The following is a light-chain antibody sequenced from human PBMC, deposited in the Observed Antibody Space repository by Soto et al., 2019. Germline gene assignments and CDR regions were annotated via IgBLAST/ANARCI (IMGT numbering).Light chain of an antibody. CDR1: QSVLYSSNNKNY. V-gene: IGKV4-1*01. Sequence: DIVMTQSPDSLAVSLGERATINCKSSQSVLYSSNNKNYLAWYQQKPGQPPKLLIYWASTRESGVPDRFSGRGSGTDFTLTISSLQAEDVEVYYCQQYYSPPCAFGQVTKVELK. J-gene: IGKJ1*01. CDR2: WAS. CDR3: QQYYSPPCA.